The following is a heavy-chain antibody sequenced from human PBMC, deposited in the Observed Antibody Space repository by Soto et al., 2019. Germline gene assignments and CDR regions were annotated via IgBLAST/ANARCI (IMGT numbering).Heavy chain of an antibody. CDR3: ARGIAARINWFDP. CDR1: GGSISSYY. V-gene: IGHV4-59*01. J-gene: IGHJ5*02. CDR2: IYYSGST. Sequence: PSETLSLTFTVSGGSISSYYWSWIRQPPGKGLEWIGYIYYSGSTNYNPSLKSRVTISVDTSKNQFSLKLSSVTAADTAVYYCARGIAARINWFDPWGQGTLVTVSS. D-gene: IGHD6-6*01.